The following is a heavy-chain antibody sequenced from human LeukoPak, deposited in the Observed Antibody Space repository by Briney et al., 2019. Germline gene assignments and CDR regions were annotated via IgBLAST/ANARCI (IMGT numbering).Heavy chain of an antibody. J-gene: IGHJ4*02. CDR2: MIPLLGTE. CDR1: GGTFNSYG. V-gene: IGHV1-69*10. CDR3: VRDVFLGAVAGRRGDS. D-gene: IGHD6-19*01. Sequence: ASVKVSCKAPGGTFNSYGISWVRQAPGQGLEWMGAMIPLLGTENYAQKFQGRASITADKSTTTAYMELSSLISDDTAVYYCVRDVFLGAVAGRRGDSWGQGTLVTVSS.